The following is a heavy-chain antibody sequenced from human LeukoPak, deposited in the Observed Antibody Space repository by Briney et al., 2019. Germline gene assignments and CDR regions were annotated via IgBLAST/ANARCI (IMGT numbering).Heavy chain of an antibody. CDR2: ISHSGST. V-gene: IGHV4-39*07. Sequence: SETLSLTCTVSGGSISSSSYYWSWIRQPPGKGLEWIGEISHSGSTNYNPSLKSRVTISVDTSKIQFSLKVTSVTAVDMAVYYCVRTGSGDAFDIWGQGTMVTVSS. CDR1: GGSISSSSYY. D-gene: IGHD3-3*01. J-gene: IGHJ3*02. CDR3: VRTGSGDAFDI.